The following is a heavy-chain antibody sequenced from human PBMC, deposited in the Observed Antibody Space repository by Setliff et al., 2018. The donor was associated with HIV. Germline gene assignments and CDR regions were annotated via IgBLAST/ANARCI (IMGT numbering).Heavy chain of an antibody. Sequence: ASVKVSCKASGYTFTTYAIFWVRQAPGQRLEWMGWINEASGNTKCSQKFQGRVTITRDTSASTAYMELSSLRAEDTALYYCVRDLHFAFDIWGQGTMVTVSS. CDR3: VRDLHFAFDI. CDR1: GYTFTTYA. J-gene: IGHJ3*02. D-gene: IGHD3-3*02. CDR2: INEASGNT. V-gene: IGHV1-3*01.